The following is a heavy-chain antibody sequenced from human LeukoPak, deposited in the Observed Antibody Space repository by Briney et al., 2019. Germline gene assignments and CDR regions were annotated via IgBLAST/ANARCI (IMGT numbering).Heavy chain of an antibody. D-gene: IGHD6-13*01. V-gene: IGHV4-4*02. CDR1: GGSISSSNW. J-gene: IGHJ6*03. Sequence: TSETLSLTCAVSGGSISSSNWWSWVRQPPGKGLEWIGEIYHSGSTNYNPSLKSRVTISVDKSKNQFSLKLSSVTAADTAVYYCARDSSSWYYYPYYYYYMDVWGKGTTVTVSS. CDR3: ARDSSSWYYYPYYYYYMDV. CDR2: IYHSGST.